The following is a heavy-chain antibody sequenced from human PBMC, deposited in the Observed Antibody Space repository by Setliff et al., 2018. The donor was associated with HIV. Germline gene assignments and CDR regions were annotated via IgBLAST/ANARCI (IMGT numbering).Heavy chain of an antibody. Sequence: SETLSLTCTVSGGSISSGDYYWSWIRQPPGKGLEWIGYIYYSGSTYYNPSLKSRATISVDTSKNQFSLKLSSVTAADTAVYYCARERRYYDSSGDFDYWGQGTLVTVSS. CDR3: ARERRYYDSSGDFDY. D-gene: IGHD3-22*01. J-gene: IGHJ4*02. V-gene: IGHV4-30-4*08. CDR2: IYYSGST. CDR1: GGSISSGDYY.